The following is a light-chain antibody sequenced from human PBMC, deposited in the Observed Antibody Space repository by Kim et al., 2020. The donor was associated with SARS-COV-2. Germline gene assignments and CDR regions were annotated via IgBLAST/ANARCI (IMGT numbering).Light chain of an antibody. CDR1: NIGGKN. J-gene: IGLJ3*02. V-gene: IGLV3-9*01. CDR3: QVWDSSSVV. CDR2: RDS. Sequence: SYELTQPLSVSVALGQTATITCEGDNIGGKNVHWYQQEPGQAPKLVIYRDSMRPSDIPERFSGSNSGDTATLTISAAQAGDEADYYCQVWDSSSVVFGGGTQLTVL.